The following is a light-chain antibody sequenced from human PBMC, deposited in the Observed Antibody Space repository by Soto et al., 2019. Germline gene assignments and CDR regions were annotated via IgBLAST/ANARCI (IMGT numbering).Light chain of an antibody. CDR3: SSHAAGGV. CDR1: SSDVGAYNY. Sequence: QSALTQPPSASGSPGQSVTISCTGTSSDVGAYNYVSWYQQHPGKAPKLMIYEVSKRPSGVPDRFTGSKSGNTASLPVSGLQTEDDADYYCSSHAAGGVFGGGTKLTVL. CDR2: EVS. V-gene: IGLV2-8*01. J-gene: IGLJ3*02.